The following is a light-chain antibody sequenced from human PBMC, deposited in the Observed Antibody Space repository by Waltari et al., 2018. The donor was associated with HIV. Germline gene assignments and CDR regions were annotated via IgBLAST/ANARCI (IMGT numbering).Light chain of an antibody. CDR1: QSITGY. V-gene: IGKV1-39*01. Sequence: DIQMTQSPSSLSASVGDRVTITCRASQSITGYVNWYQQKPGKAPDLLIYAASTLESGVPSRFTGSGSGTDFTLTISSLQPDDFATYYCQQSHSAPFTFGPGTRVDFK. CDR3: QQSHSAPFT. J-gene: IGKJ3*01. CDR2: AAS.